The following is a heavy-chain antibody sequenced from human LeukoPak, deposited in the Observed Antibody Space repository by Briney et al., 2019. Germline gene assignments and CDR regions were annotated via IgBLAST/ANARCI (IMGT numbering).Heavy chain of an antibody. CDR1: GGTFSSYA. D-gene: IGHD5-18*01. CDR3: ASVSGYSYGGLDY. V-gene: IGHV1-69*06. J-gene: IGHJ4*02. Sequence: ASVKVSCKASGGTFSSYAISWVRQAPGQGLEWMGGIIPILGTANYAQKFQGRVTITADKSTSTAYMELSSLRSEDTAVYYCASVSGYSYGGLDYWGQGALVTVSS. CDR2: IIPILGTA.